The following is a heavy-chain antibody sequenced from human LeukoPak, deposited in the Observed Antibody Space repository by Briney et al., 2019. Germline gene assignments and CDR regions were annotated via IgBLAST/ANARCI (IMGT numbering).Heavy chain of an antibody. V-gene: IGHV4-39*01. CDR3: SRRPITMNALDI. D-gene: IGHD3-22*01. CDR2: IRYTHTGSI. J-gene: IGHJ3*02. Sequence: PSETLSLTCTVSGGSISSSSYYWGWVRQPPGKGLEWIGSIRYTHTGSIYYNPSLKSRVTISGDTSKNQFSLKLTSVTAADTAVYYCSRRPITMNALDIWGQGTMVTVSS. CDR1: GGSISSSSYY.